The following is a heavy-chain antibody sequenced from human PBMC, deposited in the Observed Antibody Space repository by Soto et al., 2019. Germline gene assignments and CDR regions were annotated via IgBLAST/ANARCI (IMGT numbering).Heavy chain of an antibody. J-gene: IGHJ4*02. CDR2: INSDESST. Sequence: PGGALGLSCAASEFPLSSSWMHWVRPDPGKGLGWVSRINSDESSTNYADSVKGRFTISRDNAKNTLYLQMDSLRAEDTAVYYCARATLSSGWFDYWGQGTLVTVSS. CDR1: EFPLSSSW. V-gene: IGHV3-74*01. CDR3: ARATLSSGWFDY. D-gene: IGHD6-19*01.